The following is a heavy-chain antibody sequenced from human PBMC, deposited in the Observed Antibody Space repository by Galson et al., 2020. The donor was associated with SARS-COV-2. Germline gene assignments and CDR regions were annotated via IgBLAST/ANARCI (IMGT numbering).Heavy chain of an antibody. D-gene: IGHD3-3*01. Sequence: GESLKISCAASGFTFSSYGMHWVRQAPGKGLEWVAVIWYDGSNKYYADSVKGRFTISRDNSKNTLYLQMNSLRAEDTAVYYCARDYDFWSGYYGWFDTWGQGTLVTVSS. CDR3: ARDYDFWSGYYGWFDT. J-gene: IGHJ5*02. CDR1: GFTFSSYG. V-gene: IGHV3-33*01. CDR2: IWYDGSNK.